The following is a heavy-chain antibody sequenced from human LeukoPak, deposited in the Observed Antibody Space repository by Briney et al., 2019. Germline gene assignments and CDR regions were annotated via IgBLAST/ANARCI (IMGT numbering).Heavy chain of an antibody. CDR3: ANTADYDSSGYQY. Sequence: PSETLSLTCTVFGGSISSSSYYWGWIRQPPGKGLEWIGSIYYSGSTYYNPSLKSRVTISVDTSKNQFSLKLSSVTAADTAVYYCANTADYDSSGYQYWGQGTLVTVSS. CDR1: GGSISSSSYY. J-gene: IGHJ4*02. V-gene: IGHV4-39*07. CDR2: IYYSGST. D-gene: IGHD3-22*01.